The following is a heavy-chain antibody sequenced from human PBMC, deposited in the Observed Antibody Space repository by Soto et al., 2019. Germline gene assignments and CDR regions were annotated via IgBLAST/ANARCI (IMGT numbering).Heavy chain of an antibody. CDR3: ASDGLGSSGWYGYFDY. J-gene: IGHJ4*02. CDR1: GGSISSSNW. V-gene: IGHV4-4*02. CDR2: IYHSGST. Sequence: QVQLQESGPGLVKPSGTLSLTCAVSGGSISSSNWWSWVRQPPGKGLEWIGEIYHSGSTNYNPSLKSRVTITVDKSKNQFSLKLSYVTAADTAVYYCASDGLGSSGWYGYFDYWGQGTLVTVSS. D-gene: IGHD6-19*01.